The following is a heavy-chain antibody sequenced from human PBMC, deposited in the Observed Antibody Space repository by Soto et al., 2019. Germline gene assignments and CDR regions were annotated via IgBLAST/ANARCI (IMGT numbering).Heavy chain of an antibody. Sequence: VASVKVSCKASGYTFTSYGISWVRQAPGQGLEWMGWISAYNGNTNYAQKLQGRVTMTTDTSTSTAYMELRSLRSDDTAVYYCARDSNRYYYYYGMDVWGQGTKVTVSS. CDR1: GYTFTSYG. CDR2: ISAYNGNT. CDR3: ARDSNRYYYYYGMDV. J-gene: IGHJ6*02. D-gene: IGHD4-4*01. V-gene: IGHV1-18*01.